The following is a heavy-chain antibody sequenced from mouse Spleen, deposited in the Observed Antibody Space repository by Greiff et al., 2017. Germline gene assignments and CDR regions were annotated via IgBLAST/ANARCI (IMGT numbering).Heavy chain of an antibody. J-gene: IGHJ1*01. CDR2: INPNYGTT. V-gene: IGHV1-39*01. D-gene: IGHD2-1*01. CDR1: GYSFTDYN. Sequence: EVQLQQSGPELVKPGASVKISCKASGYSFTDYNMNWVKQSNGKSLEWIGVINPNYGTTSYNQKFKGKAILTADKSSSTAYMELRSLTSEDSAVYYCTRSGGNPYWYFDVWGAGTTVTVSS. CDR3: TRSGGNPYWYFDV.